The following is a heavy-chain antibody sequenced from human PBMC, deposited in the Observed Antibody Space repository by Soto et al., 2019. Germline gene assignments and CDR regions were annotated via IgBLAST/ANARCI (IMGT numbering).Heavy chain of an antibody. V-gene: IGHV3-30*18. CDR1: GFTFGSYG. D-gene: IGHD6-19*01. CDR3: AKGGIAVADI. Sequence: QVQLVESGGGVVQPGRSLRLSCAASGFTFGSYGMHWVRQAPGKGLEWVAVISYDGSNKYYADSVKGRFTISRDNSKNTLYLQMNSLRAEDTAVYYCAKGGIAVADIWGQGTMVTVSS. J-gene: IGHJ3*02. CDR2: ISYDGSNK.